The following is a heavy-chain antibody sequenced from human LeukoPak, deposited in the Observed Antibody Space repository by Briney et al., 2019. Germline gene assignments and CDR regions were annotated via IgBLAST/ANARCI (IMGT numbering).Heavy chain of an antibody. CDR1: GFTFSSYE. J-gene: IGHJ4*02. D-gene: IGHD3-10*01. V-gene: IGHV3-48*03. CDR2: ISSSGSTI. CDR3: ARDYYGSGSYSFDY. Sequence: GGSLRLSCAASGFTFSSYEMNWVRQAPGKGLEWVSYISSSGSTIYYADSVKGRFTISRDNAKNSPYLQMNSLRAEDTAVYYCARDYYGSGSYSFDYWGQGTLVTVSS.